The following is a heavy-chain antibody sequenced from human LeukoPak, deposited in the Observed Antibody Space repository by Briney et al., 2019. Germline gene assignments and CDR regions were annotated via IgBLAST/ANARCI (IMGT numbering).Heavy chain of an antibody. J-gene: IGHJ6*02. Sequence: SETLSLTCAVYGGPFSGYSWSWVRQSPGKGLEWIGEINHSGSTNYNPSLKSRVAISRDMSKNQVSPKLRSVTAADTAVYYCARGRANYHYFAMDVWGQGTTVTVSS. CDR2: INHSGST. D-gene: IGHD1-7*01. CDR1: GGPFSGYS. V-gene: IGHV4-34*01. CDR3: ARGRANYHYFAMDV.